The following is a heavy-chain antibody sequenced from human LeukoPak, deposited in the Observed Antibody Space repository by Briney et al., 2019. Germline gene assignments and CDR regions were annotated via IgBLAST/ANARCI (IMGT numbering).Heavy chain of an antibody. CDR3: AYSTSVAGNI. Sequence: MSSETLSLTCAVYGGSFSGYYWGWIRQPPGKGLEWIGEINHSRSTNYTPSLKSRVTISIDTSKNQFSLKLSSVAAADTAVYYCAYSTSVAGNIWGQGTLVTVSS. J-gene: IGHJ4*02. CDR2: INHSRST. D-gene: IGHD6-19*01. CDR1: GGSFSGYY. V-gene: IGHV4-34*01.